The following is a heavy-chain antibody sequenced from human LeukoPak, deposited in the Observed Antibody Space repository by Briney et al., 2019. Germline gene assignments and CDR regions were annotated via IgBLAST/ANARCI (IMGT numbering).Heavy chain of an antibody. CDR2: INGAGDNT. CDR1: GFTFSSYA. CDR3: AKVSVCYGCYLDH. Sequence: GSLRLSCAASGFTFSSYAMTWVRQAPGKGLEWVSTINGAGDNTYYAETVKGRFTISRDNSKNTLYLQMHSLRAEDTAIYYCAKVSVCYGCYLDHWGQGTLVTVS. D-gene: IGHD3-16*01. J-gene: IGHJ4*02. V-gene: IGHV3-23*01.